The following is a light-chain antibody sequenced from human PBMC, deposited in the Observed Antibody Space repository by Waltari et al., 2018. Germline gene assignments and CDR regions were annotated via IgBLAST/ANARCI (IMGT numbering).Light chain of an antibody. V-gene: IGLV2-11*01. J-gene: IGLJ1*01. Sequence: QAAPTQPPSVSGSPGQSVTISCTGTSSDIGYYNAVSWYQQHPGKAPKLMCYEVSKRPSVVSDRFSGSKSGNPASLTISGLQAEDEADYYCSSYAGSNTYIFGAGTRLTVL. CDR1: SSDIGYYNA. CDR3: SSYAGSNTYI. CDR2: EVS.